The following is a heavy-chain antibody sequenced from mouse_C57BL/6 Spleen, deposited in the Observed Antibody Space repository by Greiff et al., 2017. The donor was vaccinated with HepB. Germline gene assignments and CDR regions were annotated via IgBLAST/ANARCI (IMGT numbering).Heavy chain of an antibody. V-gene: IGHV5-17*01. CDR2: ISSGSSTI. J-gene: IGHJ2*01. D-gene: IGHD1-1*01. CDR1: GFTFSDYG. Sequence: EVQLVESGGGLVKPGGSLKLSCAASGFTFSDYGMHWVRQAPEKGLEWVAYISSGSSTIYYADTVKGRFTISRDNAKNTLFLKMTSLRSEDTAMYYCTRNLDIYYGSSPYYFDYWGQGTTLTVSS. CDR3: TRNLDIYYGSSPYYFDY.